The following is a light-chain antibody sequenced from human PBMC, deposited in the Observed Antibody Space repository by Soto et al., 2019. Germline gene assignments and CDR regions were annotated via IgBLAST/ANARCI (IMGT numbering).Light chain of an antibody. CDR1: SSDVGGYNY. CDR2: DVS. CDR3: RSYTSSSTLVV. Sequence: QSALTQPASVSGSPGQSITISFTGTSSDVGGYNYVSWYQQHPGKAPKLMIYDVSNRPSGVSNRFSGSKSGNTASLTISGLQAEDEAYYYCRSYTSSSTLVVFGGGTKLTVL. V-gene: IGLV2-14*01. J-gene: IGLJ2*01.